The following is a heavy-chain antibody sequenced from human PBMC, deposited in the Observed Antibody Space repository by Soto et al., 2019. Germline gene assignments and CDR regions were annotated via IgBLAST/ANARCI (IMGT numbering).Heavy chain of an antibody. CDR1: GGSFSGYY. D-gene: IGHD2-2*01. CDR2: INHSGST. CDR3: ARGGLEDIVVVPAAGYYMDV. Sequence: SETLSLTCAVYGGSFSGYYWSWIRQPPGKGLEWIGEINHSGSTNYNPSLKSRVTISVDTSKNQFSLKLSSVTAADTAVYYCARGGLEDIVVVPAAGYYMDVWGKGTTVTVSS. V-gene: IGHV4-34*01. J-gene: IGHJ6*03.